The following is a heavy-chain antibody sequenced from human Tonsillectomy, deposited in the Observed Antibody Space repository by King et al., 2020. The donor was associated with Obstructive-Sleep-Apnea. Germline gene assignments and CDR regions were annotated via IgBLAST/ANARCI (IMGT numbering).Heavy chain of an antibody. J-gene: IGHJ2*01. CDR2: IGPADDT. V-gene: IGHV3-13*01. CDR3: ARFTVKTLTGVRYFDL. Sequence: QLVQSGGGLVQPGGSLRLSCAASGFTFSSYDMHWVRQAIGKGLEWVSGIGPADDTYYPDPVKGRFTIARENAKNSLYLQMNSLRAGDTAVYYCARFTVKTLTGVRYFDLWGRGTLVTVSS. CDR1: GFTFSSYD. D-gene: IGHD7-27*01.